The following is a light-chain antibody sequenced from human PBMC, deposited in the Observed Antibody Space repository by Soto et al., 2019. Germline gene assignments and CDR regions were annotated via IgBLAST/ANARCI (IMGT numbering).Light chain of an antibody. J-gene: IGKJ1*01. Sequence: AIRMTQSPSSFSASTGDRVTITCRASQGISSYLAWYQQKPGKAPKLLIYAASTLQSGVPSRFSGSGSGTDFTLTISCLQPEDFATYYCQQYYSSWTFGQGTKVDIK. V-gene: IGKV1-8*01. CDR3: QQYYSSWT. CDR1: QGISSY. CDR2: AAS.